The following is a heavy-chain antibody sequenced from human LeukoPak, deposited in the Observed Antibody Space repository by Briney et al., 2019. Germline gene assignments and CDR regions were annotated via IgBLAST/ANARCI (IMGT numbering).Heavy chain of an antibody. D-gene: IGHD1-26*01. Sequence: PGGSLRLSCAVSGLSFSDNRMIWVRQAPEKRLEWVAVTAGADDVIQYADSVKGRFTISRDNSKSTLFLQMNSLRAEDTAVYYCAREDSGNYYFDFWGQGTLVTVSS. CDR2: TAGADDVI. CDR1: GLSFSDNR. V-gene: IGHV3-23*01. CDR3: AREDSGNYYFDF. J-gene: IGHJ4*02.